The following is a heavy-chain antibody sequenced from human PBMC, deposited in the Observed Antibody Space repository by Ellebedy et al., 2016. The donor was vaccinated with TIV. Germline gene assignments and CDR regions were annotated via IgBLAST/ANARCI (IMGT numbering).Heavy chain of an antibody. V-gene: IGHV1-2*02. CDR2: INPNNGDT. D-gene: IGHD2-8*01. CDR1: GYTFIGYY. Sequence: AASVKVSCKASGYTFIGYYIHWVRQAPGQGLEWMTWINPNNGDTAFAQSLRGRVTLTTDTSISTAYMELSTLTSDYTAVYYCVRDLTNPLKGDYWGQGTLVTVSS. J-gene: IGHJ4*02. CDR3: VRDLTNPLKGDY.